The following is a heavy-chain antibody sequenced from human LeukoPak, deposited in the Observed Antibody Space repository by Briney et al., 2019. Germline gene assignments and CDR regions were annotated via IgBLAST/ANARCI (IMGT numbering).Heavy chain of an antibody. CDR1: GFTFSSSA. CDR3: ARPHNNSLDNAFDI. D-gene: IGHD1/OR15-1a*01. V-gene: IGHV3-21*04. J-gene: IGHJ3*02. Sequence: PGGSLRLSCAASGFTFSSSAMNWVRQAPGKGLEWVSSINNVASHIYYAHSVKGRFTISRDNSENTLYLQMNNLRAEDTAVYYCARPHNNSLDNAFDIWGQGTWVTVSS. CDR2: INNVASHI.